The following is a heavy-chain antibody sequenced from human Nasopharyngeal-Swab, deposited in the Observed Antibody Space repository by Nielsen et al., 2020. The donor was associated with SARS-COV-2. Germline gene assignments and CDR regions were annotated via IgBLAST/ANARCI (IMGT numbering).Heavy chain of an antibody. CDR2: ISSSGSTI. Sequence: GGSLRLSCAASGFTFSSYEMNWVRQAPGKVLEWVSYISSSGSTIYYADSVKGRFTISRDNAKNSLYLRMNSLRAEDTAVYYCARMTATIFGVVTVSYYGMDVWGQGTTVTVSS. D-gene: IGHD3-3*01. CDR1: GFTFSSYE. CDR3: ARMTATIFGVVTVSYYGMDV. V-gene: IGHV3-48*03. J-gene: IGHJ6*02.